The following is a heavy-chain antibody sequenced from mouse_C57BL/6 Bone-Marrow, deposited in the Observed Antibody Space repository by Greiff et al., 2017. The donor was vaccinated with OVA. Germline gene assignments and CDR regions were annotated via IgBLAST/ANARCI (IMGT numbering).Heavy chain of an antibody. Sequence: QVQLQQSGAELVKPGASVKMSCKASGYTFTTYPIEWMKQNHGKSLEWIGNFHPYNDDTKYNEKFKGKATLTVEKSSSTAHMELRSLTSEDSAVYYCARSNIYYGPYYAMDYWGQGTSVTVSS. CDR3: ARSNIYYGPYYAMDY. J-gene: IGHJ4*01. D-gene: IGHD2-1*01. V-gene: IGHV1-47*01. CDR2: FHPYNDDT. CDR1: GYTFTTYP.